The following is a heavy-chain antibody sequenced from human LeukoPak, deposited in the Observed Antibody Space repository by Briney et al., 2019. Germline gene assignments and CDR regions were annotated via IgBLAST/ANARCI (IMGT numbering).Heavy chain of an antibody. CDR2: IYYSGST. CDR3: ARDGSGYYYGSGSISYGMDV. Sequence: SETLSLTCTVSGASISSGGYYWSWIRQHPGEGLEWIGYIYYSGSTSYNPSLKSRVTISLDTSKNQFSLKLNSVTAADTAVYYCARDGSGYYYGSGSISYGMDVWGQGTTVTVSS. J-gene: IGHJ6*02. D-gene: IGHD3-10*01. V-gene: IGHV4-31*03. CDR1: GASISSGGYY.